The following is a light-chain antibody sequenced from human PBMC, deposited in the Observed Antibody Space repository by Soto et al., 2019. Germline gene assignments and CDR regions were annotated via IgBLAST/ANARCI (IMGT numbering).Light chain of an antibody. V-gene: IGLV1-47*01. Sequence: QSVLTQPPSASGTPGQRVTISCSGSSSNIGSDFVYWYQQVPGTAPKLLIYHNYQRPSGVPDRFSGSKSGTSGSLAISDLQSEDEADYYCSAWDDSLRTYVFGAGTKLTVL. J-gene: IGLJ1*01. CDR2: HNY. CDR1: SSNIGSDF. CDR3: SAWDDSLRTYV.